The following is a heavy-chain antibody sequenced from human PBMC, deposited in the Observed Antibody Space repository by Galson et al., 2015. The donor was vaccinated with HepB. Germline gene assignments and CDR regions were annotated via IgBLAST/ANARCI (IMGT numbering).Heavy chain of an antibody. V-gene: IGHV6-1*01. Sequence: CAISGDSVSSSSAAWNWIRQSPSRGLEWLGRTYYRFRWYNDYAESVRSRITINPDTSRNQFSLQLKSVTPEDTAVYYCASVVGTIYYYGMDVWGQGTTVIVS. J-gene: IGHJ6*02. CDR1: GDSVSSSSAA. CDR3: ASVVGTIYYYGMDV. D-gene: IGHD2-15*01. CDR2: TYYRFRWYN.